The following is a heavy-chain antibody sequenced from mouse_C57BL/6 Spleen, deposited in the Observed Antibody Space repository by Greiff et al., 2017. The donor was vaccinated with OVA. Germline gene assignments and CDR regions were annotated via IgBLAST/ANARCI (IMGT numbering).Heavy chain of an antibody. CDR3: ARRVYYDYDEGAMDY. J-gene: IGHJ4*01. V-gene: IGHV1-69*01. CDR2: IDPSDSYT. D-gene: IGHD2-4*01. Sequence: QVQLQQPGAELVMPGASVKLSCKASGSTFTSYWMHWVKQRPGQGLEWIGEIDPSDSYTNYNQQFKGKSTLTVDKSSSTAYMQFSSLTSEDSAVYYCARRVYYDYDEGAMDYWGQGTSVTVSS. CDR1: GSTFTSYW.